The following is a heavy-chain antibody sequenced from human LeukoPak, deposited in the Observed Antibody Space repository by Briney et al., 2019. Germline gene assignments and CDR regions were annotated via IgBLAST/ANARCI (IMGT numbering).Heavy chain of an antibody. CDR2: IGIGGDT. D-gene: IGHD2-8*01. J-gene: IGHJ4*02. CDR1: GFTFSKYD. V-gene: IGHV3-13*01. Sequence: GGSLRLSCAASGFTFSKYDMYWVRQVTGKGLECVSAIGIGGDTKYTDSVKGRFTVSRDNAKNSLYLQMASLRAEDTAVYYCARDTCTNGVCYKSYWGQGTLVTVSS. CDR3: ARDTCTNGVCYKSY.